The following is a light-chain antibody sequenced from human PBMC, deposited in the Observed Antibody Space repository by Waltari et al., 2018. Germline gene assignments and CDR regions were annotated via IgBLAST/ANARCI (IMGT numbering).Light chain of an antibody. J-gene: IGKJ5*01. CDR1: HHISSW. CDR2: VAS. V-gene: IGKV1-12*01. Sequence: DIQLTQSPSFVSASIGDRVTITCRASHHISSWLAWYQQKPGKAPKLLIYVASTLHSGVPSRSSGGGSGTEFTLTISSLQPEDFAVYYCQQTNNFLGITFDQGTRLEIK. CDR3: QQTNNFLGIT.